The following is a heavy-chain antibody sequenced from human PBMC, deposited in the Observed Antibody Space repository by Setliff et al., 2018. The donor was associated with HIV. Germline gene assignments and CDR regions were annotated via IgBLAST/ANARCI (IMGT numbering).Heavy chain of an antibody. Sequence: GGSLRLSCAASGFTFRSFGMHWVRQVPGKGMEWVAVIWYDGINKNYADSVRGRFTISRDNSRDTLYLEMSSLRVEDTALYYCAKADDGAAAGPAPWGQGTQVTVSS. CDR1: GFTFRSFG. V-gene: IGHV3-33*06. CDR3: AKADDGAAAGPAP. CDR2: IWYDGINK. J-gene: IGHJ5*02. D-gene: IGHD6-13*01.